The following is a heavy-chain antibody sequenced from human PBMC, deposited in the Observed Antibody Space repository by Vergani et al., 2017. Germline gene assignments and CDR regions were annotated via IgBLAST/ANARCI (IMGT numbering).Heavy chain of an antibody. J-gene: IGHJ6*03. V-gene: IGHV4-39*01. CDR2: IYYSGST. Sequence: QLQLQESGPGLVKPSETLSLTCTVSGGSISSSSYYWGWIRQPPGKGLEWIGSIYYSGSTYYNPSLKSRVTISVDTSKNQFSLKLSSVTAADTAVYYCASTYIVNFYYYMDVWGKGTTVTVYS. CDR1: GGSISSSSYY. CDR3: ASTYIVNFYYYMDV. D-gene: IGHD2-15*01.